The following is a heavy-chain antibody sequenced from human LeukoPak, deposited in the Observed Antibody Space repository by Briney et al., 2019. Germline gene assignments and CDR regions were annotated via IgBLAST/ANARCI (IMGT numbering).Heavy chain of an antibody. D-gene: IGHD3-9*01. V-gene: IGHV1-69-2*01. Sequence: GATVKISCKVSGYTFTDYYMHWVQQAPGKGLEWMGLADPEDGETIYAEKFQGRVTITADTSTDTAYMELSSLRSEDTAVYYCATGDILTGYYMNYWGQGTLVTVSS. J-gene: IGHJ4*02. CDR3: ATGDILTGYYMNY. CDR2: ADPEDGET. CDR1: GYTFTDYY.